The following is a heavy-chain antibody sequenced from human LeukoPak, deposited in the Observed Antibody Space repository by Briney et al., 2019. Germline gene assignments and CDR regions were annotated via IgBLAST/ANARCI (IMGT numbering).Heavy chain of an antibody. CDR2: INPNSGGP. V-gene: IGHV1-2*06. Sequence: APVKVSCKASGDTFTGYYMHWVRQAPGHGLEWMGRINPNSGGPNYAQKLEGRVTMTRDTSISTAYMELSRLRSDDTAVYYCARPPVGSTYYFDYWGQGTLVTVSS. CDR3: ARPPVGSTYYFDY. J-gene: IGHJ4*02. CDR1: GDTFTGYY. D-gene: IGHD3-16*01.